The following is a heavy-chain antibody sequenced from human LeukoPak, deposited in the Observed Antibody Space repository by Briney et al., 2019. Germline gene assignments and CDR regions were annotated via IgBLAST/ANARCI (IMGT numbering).Heavy chain of an antibody. CDR2: INSDGSST. V-gene: IGHV3-74*01. D-gene: IGHD2-2*01. CDR3: ARVRVPAATAAWFDP. Sequence: GGSLRLSCAASGFTFSSYWMHWVRQAPGKGLVWVSRINSDGSSTSYADSVKGRFTISRDNAKNTLYLQMNSLRAEDTAVYYCARVRVPAATAAWFDPWGQGTLVTVSS. J-gene: IGHJ5*02. CDR1: GFTFSSYW.